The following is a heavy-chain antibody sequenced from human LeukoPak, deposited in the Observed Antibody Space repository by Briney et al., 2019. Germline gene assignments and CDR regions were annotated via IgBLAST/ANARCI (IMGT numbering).Heavy chain of an antibody. CDR2: INPSDSAT. Sequence: GASVKVSCKASGYTFTMYYIHWVRQAPGEGVEWMGVINPSDSATTYAQSFQGRVTMTRDMSTTTVYMDLRSLRSEDTAVYFCAREQRGELSGSLGGLFASYHTYYYMDVWGRGTTVTVSS. J-gene: IGHJ6*03. CDR1: GYTFTMYY. CDR3: AREQRGELSGSLGGLFASYHTYYYMDV. V-gene: IGHV1-46*01. D-gene: IGHD1-26*01.